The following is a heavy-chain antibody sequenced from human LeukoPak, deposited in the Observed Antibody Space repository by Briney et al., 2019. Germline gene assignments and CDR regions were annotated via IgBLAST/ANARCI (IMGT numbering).Heavy chain of an antibody. Sequence: GGSLRLSCAASGFTFDDYAMHWVRQAPGKGLEWVSGISWNSGSIGYADSVKGRFTISRDNAKNSLYLQMNSLRAEDTALYYCAKDMIPAVAGTGPYYFDYWGQGTLVTVSS. J-gene: IGHJ4*02. CDR1: GFTFDDYA. CDR3: AKDMIPAVAGTGPYYFDY. V-gene: IGHV3-9*01. D-gene: IGHD6-19*01. CDR2: ISWNSGSI.